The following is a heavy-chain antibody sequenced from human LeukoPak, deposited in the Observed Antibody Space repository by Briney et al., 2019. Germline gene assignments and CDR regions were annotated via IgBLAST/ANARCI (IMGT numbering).Heavy chain of an antibody. J-gene: IGHJ3*02. Sequence: SETLSLTCAVSGGSISSSNWWSWVRQPPGKGLEWIGEIYHSGSTNYNPSLKSRVTISVDKSKNQFSLKLSSVTAADTAVYYCARFRRYGSGSYYAFDIWGQGTMVTVSS. CDR1: GGSISSSNW. CDR2: IYHSGST. CDR3: ARFRRYGSGSYYAFDI. D-gene: IGHD3-10*01. V-gene: IGHV4-4*02.